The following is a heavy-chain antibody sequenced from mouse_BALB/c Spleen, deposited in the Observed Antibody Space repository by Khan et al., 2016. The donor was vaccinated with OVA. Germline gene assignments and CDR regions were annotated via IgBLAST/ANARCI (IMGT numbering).Heavy chain of an antibody. CDR2: IYPGTNNT. CDR1: GYIITSYW. CDR3: SRYEAWYDFDY. D-gene: IGHD2-14*01. V-gene: IGHV1-76*01. J-gene: IGHJ2*01. Sequence: QMQLEESGAELVRPGASVKLSCKTSGYIITSYWIHWVKQRSGQGLEWIARIYPGTNNTYYNEKLKEKATLTANKSSSTAYMQLSRLKAEDSAGYFCSRYEAWYDFDYWGQGTTLTVSS.